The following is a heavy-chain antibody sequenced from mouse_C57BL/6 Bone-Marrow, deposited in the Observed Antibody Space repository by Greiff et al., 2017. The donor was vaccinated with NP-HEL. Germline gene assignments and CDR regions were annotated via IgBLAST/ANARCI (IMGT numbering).Heavy chain of an antibody. CDR2: INPYNGGT. Sequence: EVKLVESGPVLVKPGASVKMSCKASGYTFTDYYMNWVKQSHGKSLEWIGVINPYNGGTSYNQKFKGKATLTVDKSSSTAYMELNSLTSEDSAVYYCARWGIWFAYWGQGTLVTVSA. CDR3: ARWGIWFAY. J-gene: IGHJ3*01. V-gene: IGHV1-19*01. CDR1: GYTFTDYY.